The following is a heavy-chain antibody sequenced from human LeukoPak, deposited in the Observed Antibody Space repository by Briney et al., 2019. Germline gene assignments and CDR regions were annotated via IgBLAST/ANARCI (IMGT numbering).Heavy chain of an antibody. Sequence: SETLSLTCTVSGGSISSGVYYWSWIRQHPGKGLEWVGYIYYSGSTYYNPSLKSRVTISVDTSKNQFSLKLSSVTAADTAVYYCARDSSGYYNGMDVWGQGTTVTVSS. CDR3: ARDSSGYYNGMDV. CDR1: GGSISSGVYY. V-gene: IGHV4-31*03. D-gene: IGHD3-22*01. J-gene: IGHJ6*02. CDR2: IYYSGST.